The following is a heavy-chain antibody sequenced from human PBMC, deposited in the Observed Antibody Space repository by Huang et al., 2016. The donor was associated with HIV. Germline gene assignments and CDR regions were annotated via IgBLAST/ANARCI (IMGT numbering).Heavy chain of an antibody. D-gene: IGHD3-16*01. CDR3: ARGRPRFFHNNAFYPHFDY. V-gene: IGHV1-46*03. CDR2: INPSGGDT. CDR1: GYTFSSYY. Sequence: QVQLVQSGAEVKKPGASVKVSCKASGYTFSSYYLHWVRQAPGEGLEWMGLINPSGGDTKYAQKFQGRLTMTSETSTSTVYMELSSLKSEDTAVYYCARGRPRFFHNNAFYPHFDYWGQGTLVTVSS. J-gene: IGHJ4*02.